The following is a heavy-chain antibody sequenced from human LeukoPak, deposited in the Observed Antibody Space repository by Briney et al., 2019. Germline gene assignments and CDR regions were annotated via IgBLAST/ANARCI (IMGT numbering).Heavy chain of an antibody. CDR3: ATSWGPDTSAFRWGRDGMDV. V-gene: IGHV3-23*01. D-gene: IGHD3-16*01. Sequence: PGGSLRLSGAVSGLTFNNYAMSWVRQAPGKGLEWVSAISKSGDHTYYAASAKGRFTIYRDNSKNTQYLQMNSLRAEDTAVYYCATSWGPDTSAFRWGRDGMDVWGQGTTVIVS. CDR1: GLTFNNYA. J-gene: IGHJ6*02. CDR2: ISKSGDHT.